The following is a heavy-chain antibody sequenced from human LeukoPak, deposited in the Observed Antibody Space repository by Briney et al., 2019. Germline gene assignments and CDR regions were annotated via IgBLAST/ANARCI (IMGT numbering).Heavy chain of an antibody. Sequence: SETLSLTCTVSGGSLNNDYFTWIRQPAGKGLEWIGRIYSSGSTNYNPALRSRLTISVDTSKNQFSLKLSSVTAADTAVYYCASTICISTSCYPGVVDYWGQGTLVTVSS. CDR1: GGSLNNDY. V-gene: IGHV4-4*07. D-gene: IGHD2-2*01. CDR3: ASTICISTSCYPGVVDY. CDR2: IYSSGST. J-gene: IGHJ4*02.